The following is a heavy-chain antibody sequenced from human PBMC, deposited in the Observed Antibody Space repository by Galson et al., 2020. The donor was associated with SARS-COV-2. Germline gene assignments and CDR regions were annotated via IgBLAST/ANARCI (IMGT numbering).Heavy chain of an antibody. J-gene: IGHJ6*03. CDR2: ISYDGSNK. CDR1: GFTFSSYA. Sequence: GGSLRLSCAASGFTFSSYAMHWVRQAPGKGLEWVAVISYDGSNKYYADSVKGRFTISRDNSKNTLYLQMNSLRAEDTAVYYCARAGEGDCSGGSCPYYYYYMDVWGKGTTVTISS. V-gene: IGHV3-30*04. CDR3: ARAGEGDCSGGSCPYYYYYMDV. D-gene: IGHD2-15*01.